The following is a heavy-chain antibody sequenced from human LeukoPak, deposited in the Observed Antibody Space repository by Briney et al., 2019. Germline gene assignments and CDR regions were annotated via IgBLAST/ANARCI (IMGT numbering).Heavy chain of an antibody. Sequence: PSETLSLTCTVSGGSISNYYWSWIRQPPGKGLEWIGYIYYSGSTNYNPSLKSRVTISVDTSKNQFSLKLSSVTAADTAVYYCARLYYYGSGSQNNWFDPWGQGTLVTVSS. D-gene: IGHD3-10*01. J-gene: IGHJ5*02. CDR2: IYYSGST. V-gene: IGHV4-59*01. CDR3: ARLYYYGSGSQNNWFDP. CDR1: GGSISNYY.